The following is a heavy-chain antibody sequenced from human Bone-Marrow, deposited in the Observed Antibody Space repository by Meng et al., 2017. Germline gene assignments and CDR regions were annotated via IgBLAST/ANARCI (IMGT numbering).Heavy chain of an antibody. CDR2: IKQDGSEK. CDR1: GFTFSSYW. Sequence: GGSLRLSCAASGFTFSSYWMSWVRQAPGKGLEWVANIKQDGSEKYYVDSVKGRFTISRDNAKNSLYLQMNSLRAEDTAVYYCARGSIHYYDSSGDAFDIWGQGTMVTVSS. D-gene: IGHD3-22*01. V-gene: IGHV3-7*01. CDR3: ARGSIHYYDSSGDAFDI. J-gene: IGHJ3*02.